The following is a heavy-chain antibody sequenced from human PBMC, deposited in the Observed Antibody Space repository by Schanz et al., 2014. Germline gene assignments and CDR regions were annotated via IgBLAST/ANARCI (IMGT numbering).Heavy chain of an antibody. CDR1: GGSIRRYY. V-gene: IGHV4-59*12. Sequence: QVQLQESGPGLVQPSETLSLTCTVSGGSIRRYYWSWIRQPPGKGLEWIASMYNIGITYYNPSLKSRVPISVDTSKNQFSLRLTSVTAADTAVYYCYGMDVWGQGTTVTVSS. CDR3: YGMDV. CDR2: MYNIGIT. J-gene: IGHJ6*02.